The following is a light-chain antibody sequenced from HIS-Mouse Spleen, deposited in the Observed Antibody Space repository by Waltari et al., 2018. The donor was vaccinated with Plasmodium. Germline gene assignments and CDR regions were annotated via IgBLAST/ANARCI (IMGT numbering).Light chain of an antibody. CDR2: WAS. J-gene: IGKJ2*01. Sequence: DIVMTQPPHALAVSLGERATILSKSSQHVLYSSNNKNYLASYQQKPGQPPKLLIYWASTREARVPDRCSGSGSGTDFTLTISSLQAEDVAVYYCQQYYSTPPYTFGQGTKLEIK. CDR3: QQYYSTPPYT. CDR1: QHVLYSSNNKNY. V-gene: IGKV4-1*01.